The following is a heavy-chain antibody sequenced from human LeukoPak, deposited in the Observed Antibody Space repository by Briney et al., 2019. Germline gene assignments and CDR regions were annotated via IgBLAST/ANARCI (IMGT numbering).Heavy chain of an antibody. Sequence: SETLSLTCTVSGGSISSYYWSWIRQPAGKGLEWIGRIYTSGSTNYNPSLKSRVTMSVDTSKNQFSLKLSSVTAADTAVYYCARDGGLGYCSGGSRVNWFDPWGQGTLVTVSS. J-gene: IGHJ5*02. CDR2: IYTSGST. D-gene: IGHD2-15*01. CDR3: ARDGGLGYCSGGSRVNWFDP. CDR1: GGSISSYY. V-gene: IGHV4-4*07.